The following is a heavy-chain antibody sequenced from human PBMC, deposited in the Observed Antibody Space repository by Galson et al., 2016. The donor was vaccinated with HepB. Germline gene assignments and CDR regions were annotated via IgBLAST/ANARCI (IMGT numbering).Heavy chain of an antibody. CDR2: VSSSSYI. CDR1: RFIFRFPFRDYA. J-gene: IGHJ4*02. Sequence: SLRLSCAASRFIFRFPFRDYAMSWVRQAPGKGLEWVSVVSSSSYIYYADSVKGRFTISRDNAKNSLYLQMNSLRAEDTAVYYCAGGDIVGGTFDYWGQGTLVTVSS. V-gene: IGHV3-69-1*01. D-gene: IGHD1-26*01. CDR3: AGGDIVGGTFDY.